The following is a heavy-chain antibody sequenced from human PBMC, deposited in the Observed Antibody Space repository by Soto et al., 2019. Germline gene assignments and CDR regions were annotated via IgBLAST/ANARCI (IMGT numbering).Heavy chain of an antibody. Sequence: EASVKVSFKASGGTFSSYTISWVRQAPGQGLEWMGRIIPILGIANYAQKFQGRVTITADKSTSTAYMELSSLRSEDTAVYYCARELRYFDTYYYYYYMDVWGKGTTVTVSS. CDR3: ARELRYFDTYYYYYYMDV. CDR1: GGTFSSYT. V-gene: IGHV1-69*04. D-gene: IGHD3-9*01. J-gene: IGHJ6*03. CDR2: IIPILGIA.